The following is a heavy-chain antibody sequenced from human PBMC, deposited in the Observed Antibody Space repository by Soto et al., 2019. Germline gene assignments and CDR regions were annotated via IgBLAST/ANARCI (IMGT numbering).Heavy chain of an antibody. CDR2: ISYDGSNK. V-gene: IGHV3-30-3*01. CDR3: ARACQGGSCYYYYGMDV. D-gene: IGHD1-26*01. Sequence: GGSLRLSCAASGFTFSSYAMHWVRQAPGKGLEWVAVISYDGSNKYYADSVKGRFTISRDNSKNTPYLQMNSLRAEDTAVYYCARACQGGSCYYYYGMDVWGQGTTVTVSS. CDR1: GFTFSSYA. J-gene: IGHJ6*02.